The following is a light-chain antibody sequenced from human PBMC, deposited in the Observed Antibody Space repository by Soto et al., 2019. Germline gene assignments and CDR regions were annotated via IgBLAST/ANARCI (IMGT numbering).Light chain of an antibody. CDR2: WAS. Sequence: DLVLTPSPDSLAVSLGDRATINCKSSQSVLASSNNKNYLAWYQQKPGQPPKLLIYWASTRESGVPDRFSGSGSGTDFTLTISSLQAEDVAVYYCQQYYSTPWTFGQGSKVDIK. CDR1: QSVLASSNNKNY. J-gene: IGKJ1*01. CDR3: QQYYSTPWT. V-gene: IGKV4-1*01.